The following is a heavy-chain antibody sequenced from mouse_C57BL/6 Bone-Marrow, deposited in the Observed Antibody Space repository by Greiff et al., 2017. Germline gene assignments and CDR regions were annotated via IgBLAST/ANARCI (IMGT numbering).Heavy chain of an antibody. D-gene: IGHD1-1*01. J-gene: IGHJ3*01. V-gene: IGHV1-82*01. CDR1: GYAFSSSW. CDR3: TRGSYYGPLFAY. Sequence: VKLMESGPELVKPGASVKISCKASGYAFSSSWMNWVKQRPGKGLEWIGRIYPGDGDTNYNGKFKGKATLTADKSSSTAYMQLSSLTSEDSAVYFCTRGSYYGPLFAYWGQGTLVTVSA. CDR2: IYPGDGDT.